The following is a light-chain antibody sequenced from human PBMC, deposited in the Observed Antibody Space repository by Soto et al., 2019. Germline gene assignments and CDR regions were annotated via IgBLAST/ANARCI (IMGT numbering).Light chain of an antibody. CDR3: QQYGNSPIT. Sequence: DIVLTQSPGPLSLSPRERATLSCRASQSVTNNYLAWYQQKPGQAPRLLIDGASSRATGVPDRFSGTGSGTDFTLTLSRLEPEDFAVFYCQQYGNSPITFGQGTRLGIK. J-gene: IGKJ5*01. CDR1: QSVTNNY. V-gene: IGKV3-20*01. CDR2: GAS.